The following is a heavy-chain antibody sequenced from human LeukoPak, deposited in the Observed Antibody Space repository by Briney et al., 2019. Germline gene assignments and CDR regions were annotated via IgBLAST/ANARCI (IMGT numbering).Heavy chain of an antibody. D-gene: IGHD5-12*01. CDR2: ISWNSGSI. Sequence: SLRLSCAASGFTFDDYDMHWVRQAPGKGLEWVSGISWNSGSIGYADSVKGRFTISRDSAKNSLYLQMNSLRAEDMALYYCAKDIADSGYDSGGFDYWGQGTLVTVSS. CDR1: GFTFDDYD. CDR3: AKDIADSGYDSGGFDY. V-gene: IGHV3-9*03. J-gene: IGHJ4*02.